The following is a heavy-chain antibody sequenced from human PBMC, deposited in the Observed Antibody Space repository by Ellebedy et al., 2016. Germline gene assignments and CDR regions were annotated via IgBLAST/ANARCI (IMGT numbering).Heavy chain of an antibody. J-gene: IGHJ3*02. CDR3: ARDGPWGYDAIDI. V-gene: IGHV3-48*01. CDR1: GFTFSSYS. D-gene: IGHD7-27*01. CDR2: ISSCSSTI. Sequence: GGSLRLXCEASGFTFSSYSMNWVRQAPGKGLEWVSYISSCSSTIYYADSVKGRFAVSRDNARNSLFLQMNGLRAEDTAVYYCARDGPWGYDAIDIWGQGTMVTVSS.